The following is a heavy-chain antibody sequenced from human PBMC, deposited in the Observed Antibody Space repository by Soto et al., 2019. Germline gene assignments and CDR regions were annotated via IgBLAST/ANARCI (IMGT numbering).Heavy chain of an antibody. J-gene: IGHJ4*02. CDR2: IKQDGSEK. D-gene: IGHD4-17*01. CDR1: GFTFSSYW. Sequence: GGSLRLSCVASGFTFSSYWMSWVRQAPGKGLEWVANIKQDGSEKYYVDSVKGRFTISRDNAKNSLYLQMNSLRAEDTAVYYCARDDFGDYVFFDYWGQGTLVTVSS. V-gene: IGHV3-7*05. CDR3: ARDDFGDYVFFDY.